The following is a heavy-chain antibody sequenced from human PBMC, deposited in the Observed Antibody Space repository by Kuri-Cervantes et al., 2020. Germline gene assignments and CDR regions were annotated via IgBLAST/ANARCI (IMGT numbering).Heavy chain of an antibody. V-gene: IGHV3-30-3*01. D-gene: IGHD1-26*01. CDR1: GFTFSSYA. CDR2: ISYDGSNK. J-gene: IGHJ4*02. Sequence: GGSLRLSCAASGFTFSSYAMHWVRQAPGKGLEWVAVISYDGSNKYYADSVKGRFTISRDNSKNTLYLQMNSLRAEDTAVYYCAREVRSYLLRYWGQGTLVTVSS. CDR3: AREVRSYLLRY.